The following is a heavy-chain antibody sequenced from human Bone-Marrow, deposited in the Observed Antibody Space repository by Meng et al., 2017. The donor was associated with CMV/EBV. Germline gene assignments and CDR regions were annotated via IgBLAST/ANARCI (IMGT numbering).Heavy chain of an antibody. CDR2: RYSSGST. J-gene: IGHJ3*02. CDR3: ARAAGDTYYDIFTGAKGYAFDI. V-gene: IGHV4-31*02. D-gene: IGHD3-9*01. CDR1: YY. Sequence: YYWCWVRQHPWNGLWLLGYRYSSGSTHVTLSLNSRVTISVDSSKSQFSLKLSSVTAADTAVYYCARAAGDTYYDIFTGAKGYAFDIWGQGTMVTVSS.